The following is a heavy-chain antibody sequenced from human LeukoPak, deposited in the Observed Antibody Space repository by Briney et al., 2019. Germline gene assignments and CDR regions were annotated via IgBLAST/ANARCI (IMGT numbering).Heavy chain of an antibody. CDR2: FDPEDGET. J-gene: IGHJ5*02. D-gene: IGHD3-10*01. Sequence: ASVKVSCKVSGYTLTELSMHWVRQAPGKGLEWMGGFDPEDGETIYAQKLQGRVTMTTDTSTSTAYMELRSLRSDDTAVYYCARRGTLLWSRFDPWGQGTLVTVSS. V-gene: IGHV1-24*01. CDR3: ARRGTLLWSRFDP. CDR1: GYTLTELS.